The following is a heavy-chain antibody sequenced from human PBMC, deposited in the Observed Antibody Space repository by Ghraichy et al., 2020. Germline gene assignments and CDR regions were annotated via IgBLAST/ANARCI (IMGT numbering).Heavy chain of an antibody. Sequence: ASVKVSCKVAEHTSELQSLDSISYAVGHLQKWMGWINVGSGDTKYSQKFQGRVTVTRDTSASTAYMELSSLRSEDTGVYYCARFSSPYCSSYSCIYGMDVWGQGTTVTVSS. CDR1: EHTSELQS. CDR2: INVGSGDT. J-gene: IGHJ6*02. D-gene: IGHD2-2*01. V-gene: IGHV1-3*01. CDR3: ARFSSPYCSSYSCIYGMDV.